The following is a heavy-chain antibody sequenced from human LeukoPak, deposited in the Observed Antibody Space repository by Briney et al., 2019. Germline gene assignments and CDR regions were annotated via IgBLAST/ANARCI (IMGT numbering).Heavy chain of an antibody. D-gene: IGHD2-2*01. CDR3: ASGTSPYYYYYYMDV. Sequence: NTSETLSLTCTVSGGSISSYYWSWLRQPPGKGLEWVGYIYYSGSTNYNPSLKSRVTISVDTSKNQFSLKLSSVTAADTAVYYCASGTSPYYYYYYMDVWGKGTTVTVSS. CDR2: IYYSGST. J-gene: IGHJ6*03. V-gene: IGHV4-59*01. CDR1: GGSISSYY.